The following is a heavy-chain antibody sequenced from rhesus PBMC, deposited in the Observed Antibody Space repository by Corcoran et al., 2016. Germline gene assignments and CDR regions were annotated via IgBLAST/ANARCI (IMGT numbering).Heavy chain of an antibody. J-gene: IGHJ4*01. Sequence: QVQLVQSGAEVKKPGSSVKVSCKASGYTFTDYYMHWVRQAPRPGLEWMGWINPYNGNTKNAPKFQCRVTMTSDTSTSTAYMELSSLRSEDTAVYYCAREGSGSWNPYFDYWGQGVLVTVSS. V-gene: IGHV1S2*01. D-gene: IGHD6-25*01. CDR2: INPYNGNT. CDR3: AREGSGSWNPYFDY. CDR1: GYTFTDYY.